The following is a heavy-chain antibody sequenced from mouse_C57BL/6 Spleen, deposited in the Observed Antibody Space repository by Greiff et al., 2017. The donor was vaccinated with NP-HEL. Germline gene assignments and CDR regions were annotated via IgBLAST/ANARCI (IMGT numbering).Heavy chain of an antibody. CDR3: AREGITTVVATGEFAY. CDR1: GYSITSGYF. D-gene: IGHD1-1*01. J-gene: IGHJ3*01. V-gene: IGHV3-6*01. Sequence: EVKLQESGPGLVKPSQSLSLTCSVTGYSITSGYFWNWIRQYPGNILEWMGYISYDGSNNYNPPLKNRISITRDTSKNQFFLKLNSVTTEDTATYYCAREGITTVVATGEFAYRGQGALVTVSA. CDR2: ISYDGSN.